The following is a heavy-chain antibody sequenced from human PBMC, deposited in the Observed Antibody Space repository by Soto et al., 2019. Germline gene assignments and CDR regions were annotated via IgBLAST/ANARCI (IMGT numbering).Heavy chain of an antibody. D-gene: IGHD3-22*01. CDR1: GCSISNSSYY. Sequence: SETLSPTSTVSGCSISNSSYYWRWIRQPPGNGLEWIGSIYYSGSTYYNPSLKSRVTISVDTSKNQFSLKLSSVTAADTAVYYCARRLYYDSSGFEGGGMDVWGQGTTVT. CDR3: ARRLYYDSSGFEGGGMDV. J-gene: IGHJ6*02. V-gene: IGHV4-39*01. CDR2: IYYSGST.